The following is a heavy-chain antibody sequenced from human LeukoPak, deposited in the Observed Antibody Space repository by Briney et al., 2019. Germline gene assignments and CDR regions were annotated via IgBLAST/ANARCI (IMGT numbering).Heavy chain of an antibody. CDR3: ARDLYGGYVKAHYYMDV. V-gene: IGHV4-61*02. Sequence: PSQTLSLTCTVSGGSISSGSYYWSWIRQPAGKGLEWIGRIYTSGSTNYNPSLKSRVTISVDTSKNQFSLKLSSVTAADTAVYYCARDLYGGYVKAHYYMDVWGKGTTVTVSS. CDR1: GGSISSGSYY. CDR2: IYTSGST. D-gene: IGHD5-12*01. J-gene: IGHJ6*03.